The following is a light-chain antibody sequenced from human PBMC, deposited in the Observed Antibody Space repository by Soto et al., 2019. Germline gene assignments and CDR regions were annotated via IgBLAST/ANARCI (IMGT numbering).Light chain of an antibody. J-gene: IGLJ7*01. V-gene: IGLV2-14*01. CDR1: SSDVGLYNY. CDR3: SSYTRGSSDV. CDR2: EVN. Sequence: QSALTQPASVSGSSGQSITISCSGTSSDVGLYNYVSWFQQHPGKVPKLLIYEVNKRPSGVSSRFSGSKSGNTASLTISGLQAEDEAEYNCSSYTRGSSDVFGGGTQLTVL.